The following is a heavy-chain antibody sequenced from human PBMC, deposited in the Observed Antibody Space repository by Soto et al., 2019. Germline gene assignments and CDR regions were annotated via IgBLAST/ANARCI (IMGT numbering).Heavy chain of an antibody. CDR1: GFTFSDHY. V-gene: IGHV3-72*01. D-gene: IGHD5-12*01. CDR2: IKNKPKSYTT. Sequence: EVQLVESGGGLVQPGGSLRLSCAASGFTFSDHYMDWVRQAPGKGLEWIGRIKNKPKSYTTQYAASVKGRFTISRDDSINSLHLQMESLRADDTAVYYCARYIVATKYLDYWDQGTLVTVSS. CDR3: ARYIVATKYLDY. J-gene: IGHJ4*02.